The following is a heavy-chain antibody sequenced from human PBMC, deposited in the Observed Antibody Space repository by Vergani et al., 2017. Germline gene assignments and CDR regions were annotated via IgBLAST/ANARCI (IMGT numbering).Heavy chain of an antibody. D-gene: IGHD5-24*01. CDR2: IIPILGIA. J-gene: IGHJ4*02. CDR1: GGTFSSYT. V-gene: IGHV1-69*08. CDR3: ARDQGGYNPGYYFDY. Sequence: QVQLVQSGAEVKKPGSSVKVSCKASGGTFSSYTISWVRQAPGQGLEWMGRIIPILGIANYAQKFQGRVTITADKSTSTAYMELSSLRSEDTAVYYCARDQGGYNPGYYFDYWGQGTLVTVSS.